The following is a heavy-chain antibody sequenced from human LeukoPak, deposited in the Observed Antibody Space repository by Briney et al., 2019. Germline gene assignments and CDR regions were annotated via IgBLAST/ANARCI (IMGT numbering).Heavy chain of an antibody. D-gene: IGHD4-17*01. CDR3: ARDPDPHDYGDYEEGFWYYYAMDV. Sequence: GGSLRLSCAASGFTLSTYSMNWVRQAPGKGLEWVSSITSSSSYYADSVKGRFTISRDNAKNSLFLQMNSLRVEDTAVYFCARDPDPHDYGDYEEGFWYYYAMDVWGKGATVTVSS. J-gene: IGHJ6*04. CDR1: GFTLSTYS. V-gene: IGHV3-21*01. CDR2: ITSSSSY.